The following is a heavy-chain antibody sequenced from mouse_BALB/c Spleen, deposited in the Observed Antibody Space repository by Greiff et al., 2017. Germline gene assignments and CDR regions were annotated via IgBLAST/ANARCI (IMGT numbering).Heavy chain of an antibody. J-gene: IGHJ4*01. CDR2: IYPGDGDT. CDR1: GYAFSSSW. D-gene: IGHD1-1*01. Sequence: QVQLQQSGPELVKPGASVKISCKASGYAFSSSWMNWVKQRPGQGLEWIGRIYPGDGDTNYNGKFKGKATLTADKSSSTAYMQLSSLTSVDSAVYFCARRDYGSSYVYAMDYWGQGTSVTVSS. CDR3: ARRDYGSSYVYAMDY. V-gene: IGHV1-82*01.